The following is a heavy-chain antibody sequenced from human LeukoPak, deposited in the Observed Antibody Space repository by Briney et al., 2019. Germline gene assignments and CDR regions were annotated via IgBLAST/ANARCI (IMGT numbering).Heavy chain of an antibody. Sequence: ASVKVSCKASGYTFTGYYLHWVRQAPGQGLECMGWINPNSGDTNYAQKFQGRVTMTRDTSTSTVYMELSSLRSEDTAVYYCARDPNWKGGYFDYWGQGTLVTVSS. CDR2: INPNSGDT. J-gene: IGHJ4*02. D-gene: IGHD1-1*01. CDR3: ARDPNWKGGYFDY. CDR1: GYTFTGYY. V-gene: IGHV1-2*02.